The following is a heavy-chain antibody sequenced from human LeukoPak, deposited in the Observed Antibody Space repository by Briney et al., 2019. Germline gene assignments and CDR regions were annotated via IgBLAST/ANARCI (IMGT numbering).Heavy chain of an antibody. CDR3: ARIPSLNYGDYSHFDY. D-gene: IGHD4-17*01. CDR1: GGSISSYY. CDR2: IYYSGST. J-gene: IGHJ4*02. Sequence: SETLSLTCTVSGGSISSYYWSWIRQSPGKGLEWIGYIYYSGSTSYNPSLKSRVTILVDKSKNQFSLKLSSVTAADTAVYYCARIPSLNYGDYSHFDYWGQGTLVTVSS. V-gene: IGHV4-59*12.